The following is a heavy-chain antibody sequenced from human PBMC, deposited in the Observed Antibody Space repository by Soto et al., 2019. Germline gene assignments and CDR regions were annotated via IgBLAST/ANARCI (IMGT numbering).Heavy chain of an antibody. Sequence: PSETLSLTCTVSGGSISSGGYYWSWIRQHPGKGLEWIGYIYYSGSTYYNPSLKSRVTISVDTSKNQFSLKLSSVTAADTAVYYCARAVILERLRSKYYYYYMDVWGKGTTVTVSS. CDR3: ARAVILERLRSKYYYYYMDV. CDR1: GGSISSGGYY. CDR2: IYYSGST. D-gene: IGHD1-1*01. J-gene: IGHJ6*03. V-gene: IGHV4-31*03.